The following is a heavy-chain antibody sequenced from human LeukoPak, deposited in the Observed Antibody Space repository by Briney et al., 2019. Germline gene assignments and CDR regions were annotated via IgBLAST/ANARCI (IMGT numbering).Heavy chain of an antibody. CDR2: IYHSGST. CDR3: ARDRWLAYNDAFDI. D-gene: IGHD6-19*01. J-gene: IGHJ3*02. CDR1: GGSISSSSYY. Sequence: PETLSLTCTVSGGSISSSSYYWGWIRQPPGKGLEWIGEIYHSGSTNYNPSLKSRVTISVDKSKNQFSLKLSSVTAADTAVYYCARDRWLAYNDAFDIWGQGTMVTVSS. V-gene: IGHV4-39*07.